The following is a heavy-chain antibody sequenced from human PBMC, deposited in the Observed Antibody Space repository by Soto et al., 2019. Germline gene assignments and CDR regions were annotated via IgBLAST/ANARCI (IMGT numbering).Heavy chain of an antibody. D-gene: IGHD3-3*02. CDR2: IYYSGST. J-gene: IGHJ6*02. Sequence: PSETLSLTCTVSGGSISSHYWSWIRQPPGKGLEWIGYIYYSGSTNYNPSLKSRVTISVDTSKNQFSLKLSSVTAADTAVYYCARSIRRDGYNKGDYYYYYGMDVWGQGTTVTVSS. V-gene: IGHV4-59*11. CDR1: GGSISSHY. CDR3: ARSIRRDGYNKGDYYYYYGMDV.